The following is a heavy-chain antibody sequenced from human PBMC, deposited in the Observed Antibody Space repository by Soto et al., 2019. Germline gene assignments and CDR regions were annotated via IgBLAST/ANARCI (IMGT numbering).Heavy chain of an antibody. J-gene: IGHJ6*02. Sequence: QVQLVQSGAEVKKPGASVKVSCKVSGYTLTELSMHWVRQAPGKGLEWMGGFDPEDGETIYAQKFQGRVTMTADTSSDTAYMVLSSLRSEDTAVYYCATSGSGVPSDYGMDVWGQGTPVTVSS. CDR3: ATSGSGVPSDYGMDV. CDR2: FDPEDGET. D-gene: IGHD3-10*01. CDR1: GYTLTELS. V-gene: IGHV1-24*01.